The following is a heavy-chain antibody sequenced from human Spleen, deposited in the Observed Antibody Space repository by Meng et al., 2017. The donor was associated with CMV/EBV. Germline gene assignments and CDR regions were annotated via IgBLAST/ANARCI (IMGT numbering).Heavy chain of an antibody. CDR3: ARDAVVPAAHA. V-gene: IGHV3-7*01. D-gene: IGHD2-2*01. CDR2: IKQDGSEK. CDR1: GFTFSNYY. Sequence: GESLKISCAASGFTFSNYYMSWVRQAPGKGLEWVANIKQDGSEKYYVDSVKGRFTISRDNAKNSLYLQMNSLRAEDTAVYYCARDAVVPAAHAWGQGKMVTVSS. J-gene: IGHJ3*01.